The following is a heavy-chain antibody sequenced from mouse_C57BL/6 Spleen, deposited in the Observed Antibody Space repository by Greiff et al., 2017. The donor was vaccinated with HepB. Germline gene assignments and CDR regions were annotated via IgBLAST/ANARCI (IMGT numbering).Heavy chain of an antibody. D-gene: IGHD1-1*01. CDR3: ARGGSTPYYYAMDY. V-gene: IGHV1-72*01. CDR2: IDPNSGGT. Sequence: QVQLKQPGAELVKPGASVKLSCKASGYTFTSYWMHWVKQRPGRGLEWIGRIDPNSGGTKYNEKFKSKATLTVDKPSSTAYMQLSSLTSEDSAVYYCARGGSTPYYYAMDYWGQGTSVTVSS. J-gene: IGHJ4*01. CDR1: GYTFTSYW.